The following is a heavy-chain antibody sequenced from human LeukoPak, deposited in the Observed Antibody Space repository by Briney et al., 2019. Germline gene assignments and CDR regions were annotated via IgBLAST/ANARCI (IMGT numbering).Heavy chain of an antibody. CDR3: ARGKWFYSYYYDSSGYPFDY. CDR1: GGSISSSSYY. J-gene: IGHJ4*02. V-gene: IGHV4-39*01. CDR2: IYYSGST. D-gene: IGHD3-22*01. Sequence: SETLSLTCTVSGGSISSSSYYWGWIRQPPGKGLEWIGSIYYSGSTYYNPSLKSRVTISVDTSKNQFSLKLSSVTAADTAVYYCARGKWFYSYYYDSSGYPFDYWGQGTLVTVSS.